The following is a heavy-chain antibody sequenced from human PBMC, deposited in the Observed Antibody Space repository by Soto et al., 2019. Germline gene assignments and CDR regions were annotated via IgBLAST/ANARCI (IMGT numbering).Heavy chain of an antibody. V-gene: IGHV4-39*01. CDR3: ARQYDYIWGTSSAFDI. Sequence: SETLSLTCTVSGGSISSSSYYWGWIRQPPGKGLEWIGSIYYSGSTYCNPSLKSRVTISVDTSKNQFSLKLSSVTAADTAVYYCARQYDYIWGTSSAFDIWGQGTMVTVSS. J-gene: IGHJ3*02. CDR1: GGSISSSSYY. D-gene: IGHD3-16*01. CDR2: IYYSGST.